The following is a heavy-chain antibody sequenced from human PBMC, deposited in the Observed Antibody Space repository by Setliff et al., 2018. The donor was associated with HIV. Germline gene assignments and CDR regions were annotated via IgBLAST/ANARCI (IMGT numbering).Heavy chain of an antibody. CDR2: IYYSGST. V-gene: IGHV4-39*07. CDR3: ASGGVDFVWGSYSPVPI. CDR1: GGSISSSSYY. J-gene: IGHJ3*02. D-gene: IGHD3-16*01. Sequence: SETLSLTCTVSGGSISSSSYYWGWIRQPPGKGLEWIGSIYYSGSTYYNPSLKSRVTISVDTSKNQFSLKLSSVTAADTAVYYCASGGVDFVWGSYSPVPIWGQGTMVTVSS.